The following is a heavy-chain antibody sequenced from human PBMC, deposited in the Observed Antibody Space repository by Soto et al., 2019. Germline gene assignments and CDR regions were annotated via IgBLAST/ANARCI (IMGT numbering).Heavy chain of an antibody. D-gene: IGHD3-3*01. J-gene: IGHJ4*02. CDR2: INHRGST. Sequence: PSETLSLTCAVYGGSFSGYYWRSIRQPTGKGLEWIGEINHRGSTNYNPSLKIRVTISVDTSKNQFSLKLSSVTAADTAVYYCARTYYDFWSGYYTVFDYWGQGTLVNVSS. CDR3: ARTYYDFWSGYYTVFDY. V-gene: IGHV4-34*01. CDR1: GGSFSGYY.